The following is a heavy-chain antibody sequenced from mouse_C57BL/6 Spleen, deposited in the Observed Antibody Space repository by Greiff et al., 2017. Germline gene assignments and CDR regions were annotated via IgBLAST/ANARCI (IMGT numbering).Heavy chain of an antibody. CDR1: GFTFSDAW. CDR3: TRGGSSYEDAMDY. J-gene: IGHJ4*01. V-gene: IGHV6-6*01. CDR2: NRNKANNHAT. D-gene: IGHD1-1*01. Sequence: EVKLEESGGGLVQPGGSMKLSCAASGFTFSDAWMDWVRQSPEKGLEWVAENRNKANNHATYYAESVKGRFTISRDDSKSSVYLQMNSLRAEDTGIYYCTRGGSSYEDAMDYWGQGTSVTVSS.